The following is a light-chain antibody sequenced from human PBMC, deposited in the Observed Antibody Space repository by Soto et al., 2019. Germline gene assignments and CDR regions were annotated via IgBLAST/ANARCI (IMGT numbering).Light chain of an antibody. V-gene: IGKV3-15*01. J-gene: IGKJ4*01. CDR1: QSVSSN. CDR2: GAS. Sequence: EIVMTQSPATLSVSPGERATLSCRASQSVSSNLAWYQQKPGQAPRLLIYGASTRATGIPARFSGSGSGTEFNLTLSSLQSEDFAFSYCQQYNNGPPPLTFGGGTKVEIK. CDR3: QQYNNGPPPLT.